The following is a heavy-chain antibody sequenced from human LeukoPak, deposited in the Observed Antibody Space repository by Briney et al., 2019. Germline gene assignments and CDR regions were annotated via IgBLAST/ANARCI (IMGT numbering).Heavy chain of an antibody. D-gene: IGHD3-9*01. CDR3: ARVPARYDILTGYYAVDWYFDL. Sequence: ASVKVSCKASGYIFTSYNMNWVRQAPGQGLEWMGIINPSGGSTNHAQKFQGRVTMTRDTSTSTVYMELSSLRSEDTAVYYCARVPARYDILTGYYAVDWYFDLWGRGTLVTVSS. J-gene: IGHJ2*01. CDR1: GYIFTSYN. CDR2: INPSGGST. V-gene: IGHV1-46*01.